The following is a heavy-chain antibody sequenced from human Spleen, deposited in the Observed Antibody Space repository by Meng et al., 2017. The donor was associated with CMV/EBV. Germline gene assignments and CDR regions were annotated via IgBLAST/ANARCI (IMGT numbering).Heavy chain of an antibody. CDR1: GGSINNYY. Sequence: SETLSLTCTVSGGSINNYYWTWTRQPPGKGLEWIGYMHYTGSTHYNPSLKSRVTISANTSKNQFSLKLTSVSAADTAVYYCARDVAAAGNRFDTWGQGALVTVSS. V-gene: IGHV4-59*01. CDR3: ARDVAAAGNRFDT. D-gene: IGHD6-13*01. J-gene: IGHJ5*02. CDR2: MHYTGST.